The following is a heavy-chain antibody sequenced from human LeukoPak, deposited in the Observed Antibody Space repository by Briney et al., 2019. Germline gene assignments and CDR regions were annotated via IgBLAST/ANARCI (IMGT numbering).Heavy chain of an antibody. D-gene: IGHD1-26*01. CDR2: INPSGGRT. V-gene: IGHV1-46*01. CDR1: GYTFSNYY. CDR3: ATGSGSYSVGDY. Sequence: GASVKVSCKASGYTFSNYYMNWVRQTPGQGLEWMGIINPSGGRTSYAQKFQGRVTMTEDTSTDTAYMELSSLRSEDTAVYYCATGSGSYSVGDYWGQGTLVTVSS. J-gene: IGHJ4*02.